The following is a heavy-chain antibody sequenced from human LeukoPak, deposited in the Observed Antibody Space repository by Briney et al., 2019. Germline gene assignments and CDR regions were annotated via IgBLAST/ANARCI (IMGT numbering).Heavy chain of an antibody. CDR3: ARSATLFDY. D-gene: IGHD2-15*01. CDR1: GGSISTYY. CDR2: IYYSGST. Sequence: SETLSLTCAVSGGSISTYYWSWIRRPPGKGLEWIGYIYYSGSTNYNPSLKSRVTISVDTSKNQFSLKLSSLTAADTAVYYCARSATLFDYWGQGTLVTVSS. J-gene: IGHJ4*02. V-gene: IGHV4-59*01.